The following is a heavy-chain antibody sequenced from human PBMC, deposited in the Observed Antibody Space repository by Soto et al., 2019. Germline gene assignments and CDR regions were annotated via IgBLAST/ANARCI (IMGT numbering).Heavy chain of an antibody. CDR2: ISPYNGNT. D-gene: IGHD3-16*02. Sequence: ASVKVSCKASGYTFTSYGISWVRQAPGQGLEWMGWISPYNGNTNYAQKLQGRVTITTDKSTSTAYMELSSLRSEDTAVYYCASPYDYIWGSYRSSAFDIWGQGTMVNVSS. CDR1: GYTFTSYG. J-gene: IGHJ3*02. CDR3: ASPYDYIWGSYRSSAFDI. V-gene: IGHV1-18*01.